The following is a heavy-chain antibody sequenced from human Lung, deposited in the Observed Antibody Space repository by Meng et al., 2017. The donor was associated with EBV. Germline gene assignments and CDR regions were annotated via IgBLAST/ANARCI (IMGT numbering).Heavy chain of an antibody. CDR3: ARGKLSGYRYFDY. CDR1: GGSSSSSNW. Sequence: QPQQAGPGLVKPSGTLSLTCAVSGGSSSSSNWWSWVRQPPGKGLEWIGEIYHSGSTNYNPSLKSRVTISVDKSKNQFSLKLSSVTAADTAVYYCARGKLSGYRYFDYWGQGTLVTVSS. CDR2: IYHSGST. J-gene: IGHJ4*02. V-gene: IGHV4-4*02. D-gene: IGHD3-3*01.